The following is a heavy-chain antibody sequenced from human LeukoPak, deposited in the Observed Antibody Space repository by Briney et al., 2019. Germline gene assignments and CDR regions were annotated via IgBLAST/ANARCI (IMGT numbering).Heavy chain of an antibody. CDR3: ARVRSIAARPFDY. CDR2: IYYSGST. V-gene: IGHV4-59*01. D-gene: IGHD6-6*01. J-gene: IGHJ4*02. CDR1: GGSISSYY. Sequence: QSSQTLSLTCTVSGGSISSYYWSWIRQPPGKGLEWVGYIYYSGSTNYNPSLKSRVTISVDTSKNQSSLKLSSVTAADTAVYYCARVRSIAARPFDYWGQGTLVTVSS.